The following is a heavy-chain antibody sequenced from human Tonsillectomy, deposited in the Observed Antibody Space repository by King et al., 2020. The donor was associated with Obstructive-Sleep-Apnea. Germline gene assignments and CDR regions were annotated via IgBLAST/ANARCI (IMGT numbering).Heavy chain of an antibody. CDR1: GYTFTSYG. CDR2: ISAYTANT. Sequence: VQLVESGAEVKKPGASVKVSCKASGYTFTSYGISWVRQAPGQGLEWMGWISAYTANTNNAQKLQGRVTMTTDTSTSTAYMELRVLRSDDTAVYSCAILPARYYDILTGYLGRDYWGQGTLVTVSS. D-gene: IGHD3-9*01. J-gene: IGHJ4*02. CDR3: AILPARYYDILTGYLGRDY. V-gene: IGHV1-18*04.